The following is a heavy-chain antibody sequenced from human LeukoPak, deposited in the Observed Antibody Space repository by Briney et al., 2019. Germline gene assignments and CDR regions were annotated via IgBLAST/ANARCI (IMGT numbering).Heavy chain of an antibody. CDR2: ISHTGNSI. Sequence: GGSLRLSCAASGFTFTGYYMSWIRQAPGKGPEWVSYISHTGNSIRYADSVKGRFTISRDNAKNSVSLQMNSLRAEDTAVYYCARARDSASGWFDPWGQGTLVTVSS. V-gene: IGHV3-11*01. CDR1: GFTFTGYY. CDR3: ARARDSASGWFDP. J-gene: IGHJ5*02.